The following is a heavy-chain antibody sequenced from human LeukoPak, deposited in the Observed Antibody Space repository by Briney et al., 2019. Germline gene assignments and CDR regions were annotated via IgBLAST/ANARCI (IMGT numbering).Heavy chain of an antibody. CDR1: GFTFSSYW. J-gene: IGHJ4*02. V-gene: IGHV3-7*01. CDR2: IKQDGSEK. D-gene: IGHD2-15*01. CDR3: ARSPVVAPRYFDY. Sequence: PGGSLRLSCAASGFTFSSYWMSWVRQAPGKGLEWVANIKQDGSEKYYVDSVKGRFTISRDNAKNSLYLQMNSLRAEDTAVYYCARSPVVAPRYFDYWGQGTLVTVSS.